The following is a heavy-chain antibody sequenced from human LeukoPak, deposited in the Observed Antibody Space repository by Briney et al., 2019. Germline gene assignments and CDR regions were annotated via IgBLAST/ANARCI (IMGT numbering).Heavy chain of an antibody. Sequence: GGSLRLSCVASGFTYSSYSMNWVRQAPGKGLEWVSSISSSSSSYIYYADSVKGRFTISRDNAKNSLYLQMNSLRAEDTAVYYCARENIFATVTFPPMDVWGKGTTVTVSS. CDR2: ISSSSSSYI. CDR3: ARENIFATVTFPPMDV. V-gene: IGHV3-21*01. J-gene: IGHJ6*03. CDR1: GFTYSSYS. D-gene: IGHD4-17*01.